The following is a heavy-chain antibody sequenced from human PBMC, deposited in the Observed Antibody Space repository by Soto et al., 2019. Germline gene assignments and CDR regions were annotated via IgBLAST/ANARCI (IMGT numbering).Heavy chain of an antibody. Sequence: GGSLRLSCAASGFTFSGSAMHWVRQASGKGLEWVGRIRSKANSYATAYAASVKGRFTISREDSKNTAYLQMNSLKTEDTAVYYCTRHPNYDYIWGSYRSSEPFDYWGQGTLVTVSS. J-gene: IGHJ4*02. V-gene: IGHV3-73*01. CDR2: IRSKANSYAT. CDR1: GFTFSGSA. CDR3: TRHPNYDYIWGSYRSSEPFDY. D-gene: IGHD3-16*02.